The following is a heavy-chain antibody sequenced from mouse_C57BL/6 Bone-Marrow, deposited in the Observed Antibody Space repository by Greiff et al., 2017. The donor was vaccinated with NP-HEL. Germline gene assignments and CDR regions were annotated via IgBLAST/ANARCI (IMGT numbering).Heavy chain of an antibody. CDR2: ISNGGGST. CDR3: EKHPFDY. V-gene: IGHV5-12*01. Sequence: DVQLVESGGGLVQPGGSLKLSCAASGFTFSDYYMYWVRQTPEKRLEWVAYISNGGGSTYYPDTVKGRFTIPRDNAKNTLYLQMSRLKSRDTAMYYCEKHPFDYWGQGTTLTVSS. CDR1: GFTFSDYY. J-gene: IGHJ2*01.